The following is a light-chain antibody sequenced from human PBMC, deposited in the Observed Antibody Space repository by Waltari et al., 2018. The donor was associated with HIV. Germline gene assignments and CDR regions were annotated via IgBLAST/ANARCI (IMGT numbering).Light chain of an antibody. V-gene: IGLV2-14*01. Sequence: QSALTQPASVSGSPGQSITISCTGTSSAVGCYNYFSCYQQHPGKAPKLMIYEVSNRPSGVSNRFSGSKSGNTASLTISGLQAEDEADYYCSSYTSSSTLDVVFGGGTKLTVL. CDR3: SSYTSSSTLDVV. CDR1: SSAVGCYNY. CDR2: EVS. J-gene: IGLJ2*01.